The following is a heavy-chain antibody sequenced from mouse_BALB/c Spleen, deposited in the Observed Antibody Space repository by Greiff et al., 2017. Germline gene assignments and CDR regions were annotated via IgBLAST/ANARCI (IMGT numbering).Heavy chain of an antibody. Sequence: VQLQQSGAELVRPGSSVKISCKASGYAFSSYWMNWVKQRPGQGLEWIGQIYPGDGDTNYNGKFKGKATLTADKSSSTAYMQLSSLTSEDSAVYFCAGDDFDGLDDWGQGTTLTVSS. D-gene: IGHD2-4*01. CDR2: IYPGDGDT. CDR3: AGDDFDGLDD. CDR1: GYAFSSYW. V-gene: IGHV1-80*01. J-gene: IGHJ2*01.